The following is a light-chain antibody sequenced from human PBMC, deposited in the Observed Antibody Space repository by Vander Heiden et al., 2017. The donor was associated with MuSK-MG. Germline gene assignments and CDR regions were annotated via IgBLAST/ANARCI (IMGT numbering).Light chain of an antibody. CDR1: AFPKKY. CDR2: DDN. CDR3: YSKDFSDSQRV. V-gene: IGLV3-10*01. Sequence: SYELTQPPSVSVSPGQTARITCSGDAFPKKYAYWYQQKSGQAPVLVIFDDNKRPSEIPARFSGSSSGTAASLTISGAQVEDEADYYCYSKDFSDSQRVFGGGTKLTVL. J-gene: IGLJ2*01.